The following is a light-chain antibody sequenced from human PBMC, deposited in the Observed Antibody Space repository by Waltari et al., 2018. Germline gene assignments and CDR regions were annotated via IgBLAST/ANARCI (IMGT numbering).Light chain of an antibody. V-gene: IGKV3-11*01. CDR2: DTS. Sequence: EVVLTQSPATLSLSPGERATLSCRASQDVSRYLAWYQQKPGHAPRLLIYDTSNRATGIPARFSGSGSGTDFTLTISSLEPEDSAVYYCQQRRNWPPLSFGGGTKVEIK. CDR1: QDVSRY. J-gene: IGKJ4*01. CDR3: QQRRNWPPLS.